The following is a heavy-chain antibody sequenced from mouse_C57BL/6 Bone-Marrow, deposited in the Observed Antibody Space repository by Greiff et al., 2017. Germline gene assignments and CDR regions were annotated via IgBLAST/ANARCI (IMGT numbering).Heavy chain of an antibody. CDR1: GYAFTNYL. CDR2: INPGSGGT. V-gene: IGHV1-54*01. Sequence: QVQLKESGAELVRPGTSVKVSCKASGYAFTNYLIEWVKQRPGQGLEWIGVINPGSGGTNYNEKFKGKATLTADKSSRTAYMQLSSLTSEDSAVYFCARSKNWDSWFAYWGQGTLVTVSA. D-gene: IGHD4-1*01. J-gene: IGHJ3*01. CDR3: ARSKNWDSWFAY.